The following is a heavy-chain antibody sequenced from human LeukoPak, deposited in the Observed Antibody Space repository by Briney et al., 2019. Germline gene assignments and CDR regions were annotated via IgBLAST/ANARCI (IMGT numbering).Heavy chain of an antibody. CDR3: ARGSGYVYY. J-gene: IGHJ4*02. D-gene: IGHD5-12*01. CDR2: IYYSGST. V-gene: IGHV4-59*01. Sequence: SETLSLTCTVSGGSISSYYRTWIRHPPGKGLEWIGYIYYSGSTNYNPSLKSRVTISLDTSKNQFSLKLSSVTAADTAVYYCARGSGYVYYWGQGTLVTVSS. CDR1: GGSISSYY.